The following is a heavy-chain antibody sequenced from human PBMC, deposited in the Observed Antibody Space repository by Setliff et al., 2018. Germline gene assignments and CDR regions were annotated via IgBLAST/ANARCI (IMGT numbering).Heavy chain of an antibody. J-gene: IGHJ3*02. CDR1: GFTFSSYS. D-gene: IGHD3-3*01. V-gene: IGHV3-48*01. Sequence: LRLSCAASGFTFSSYSMNWVRQAPGKGLEWVSYISSSSSTIYYADSVKGRFTISRDNAKNSLYLQMNSLRAEDTAVYYCARDCTYYDFWSGPSSDAFDIWGQGTMVTVSS. CDR2: ISSSSSTI. CDR3: ARDCTYYDFWSGPSSDAFDI.